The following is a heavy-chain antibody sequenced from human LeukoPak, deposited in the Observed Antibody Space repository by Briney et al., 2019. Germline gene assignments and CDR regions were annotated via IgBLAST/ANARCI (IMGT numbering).Heavy chain of an antibody. Sequence: PGGSLRLSCAASGFTFSSYAMHWVRQAPGKGLEWVAVISYDGSNKYYADSVKGRFTISRDNSKNTLYLQMNSLRAEDTAVYYCARESPDGYDGMDVWGQGTTVTVSS. CDR1: GFTFSSYA. CDR2: ISYDGSNK. J-gene: IGHJ6*02. D-gene: IGHD3-16*01. V-gene: IGHV3-30*04. CDR3: ARESPDGYDGMDV.